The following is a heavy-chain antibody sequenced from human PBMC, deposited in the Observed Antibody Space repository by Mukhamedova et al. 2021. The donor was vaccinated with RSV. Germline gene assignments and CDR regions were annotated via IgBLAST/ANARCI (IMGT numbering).Heavy chain of an antibody. D-gene: IGHD6-13*01. V-gene: IGHV1-69*10. CDR2: IIPILGIA. CDR3: ARDRASWGIVASDWYFDL. Sequence: EWMGGIIPILGIANYAQKFQGRVTITADESTSTAYMELSSLRSEDTAVYYCARDRASWGIVASDWYFDLWGRGTLVTVSS. J-gene: IGHJ2*01.